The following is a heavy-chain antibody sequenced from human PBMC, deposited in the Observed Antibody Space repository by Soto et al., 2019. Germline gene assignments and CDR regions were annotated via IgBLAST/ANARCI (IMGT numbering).Heavy chain of an antibody. Sequence: ASVKVSCKASGGTFSSYTISWVRQAPGQGLEWMGRIIPILGIANYAQKFQGRVTITADKSTSTAYMELSSLRSEDTAVYYCARIPAADNWFDPWGQGTLVTVSS. D-gene: IGHD2-2*01. J-gene: IGHJ5*02. CDR3: ARIPAADNWFDP. CDR2: IIPILGIA. CDR1: GGTFSSYT. V-gene: IGHV1-69*02.